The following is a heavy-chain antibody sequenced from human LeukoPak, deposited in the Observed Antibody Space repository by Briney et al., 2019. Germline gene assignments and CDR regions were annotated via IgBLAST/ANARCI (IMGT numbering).Heavy chain of an antibody. D-gene: IGHD2-2*01. CDR3: ASPPPSDIVVVPAAIGEYFQH. J-gene: IGHJ1*01. V-gene: IGHV4-38-2*01. CDR2: IYHSGST. Sequence: SETLSLTCAVSGYSISSGYYWGWIRQPPGMGLEWIGSIYHSGSTYYNPSLKSRVTISVDTSKNQFSLKLSSVTAADTAVYYCASPPPSDIVVVPAAIGEYFQHWGQGTLVTVSS. CDR1: GYSISSGYY.